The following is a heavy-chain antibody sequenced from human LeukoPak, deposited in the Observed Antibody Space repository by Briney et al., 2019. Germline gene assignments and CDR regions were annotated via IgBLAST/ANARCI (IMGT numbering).Heavy chain of an antibody. J-gene: IGHJ3*02. V-gene: IGHV3-11*01. CDR3: ARMNYSSSRSSLAFDI. CDR1: GFTFSDYY. Sequence: GGSLRLSCEASGFTFSDYYLSWFGQAQGKGRGGVSYISSSGSTIYYADSVKGRFTISRDNAKNSLYLQMNSLRAEDTAVYYCARMNYSSSRSSLAFDIWGQGTMVTVSS. CDR2: ISSSGSTI. D-gene: IGHD6-13*01.